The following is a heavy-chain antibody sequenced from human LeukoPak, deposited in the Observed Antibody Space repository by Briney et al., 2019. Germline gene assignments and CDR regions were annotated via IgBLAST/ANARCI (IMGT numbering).Heavy chain of an antibody. D-gene: IGHD6-13*01. CDR3: AKDGQSSSWYFGTYFDY. V-gene: IGHV3-66*02. CDR2: IYSGGTT. J-gene: IGHJ4*02. CDR1: GFTVSNNY. Sequence: PGGSLRLSCAASGFTVSNNYLHWVRQAPGKGLEWVSVIYSGGTTYYANSVKGRFTISRDNSKNTLYLQMNSLRAEDTAVYYCAKDGQSSSWYFGTYFDYWGQGTLVTVSS.